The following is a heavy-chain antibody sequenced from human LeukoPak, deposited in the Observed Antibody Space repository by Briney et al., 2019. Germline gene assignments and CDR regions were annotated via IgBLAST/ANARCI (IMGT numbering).Heavy chain of an antibody. D-gene: IGHD2-15*01. V-gene: IGHV1-8*01. CDR2: MNPNSGNT. CDR1: GYTFTSYD. CDR3: ARVRVVVVVAAIHDWFDP. Sequence: ASVKVSCKASGYTFTSYDINWVRQATGQGLEWMGWMNPNSGNTGYAQKFQGRVTVTRNTSISTAYMELSSLRSEDTAVYYCARVRVVVVVAAIHDWFDPWGQGTLVTVSS. J-gene: IGHJ5*02.